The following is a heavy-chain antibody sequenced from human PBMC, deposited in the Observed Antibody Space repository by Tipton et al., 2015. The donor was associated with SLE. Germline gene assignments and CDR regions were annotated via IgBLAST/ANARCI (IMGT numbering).Heavy chain of an antibody. Sequence: TLSLTCAVYGGSFSGYYWSWIRQPPGKGLEWIGEINHSGSTNYNPSLKSRVTISVDTSKNQFSLKLSSVTAADTAVYYCARYSGYANFDYWGQGTLVTVSS. CDR1: GGSFSGYY. J-gene: IGHJ4*02. CDR3: ARYSGYANFDY. D-gene: IGHD5-12*01. CDR2: INHSGST. V-gene: IGHV4-34*01.